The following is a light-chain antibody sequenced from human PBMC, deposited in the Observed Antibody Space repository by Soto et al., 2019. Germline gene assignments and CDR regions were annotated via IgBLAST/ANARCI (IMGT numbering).Light chain of an antibody. J-gene: IGKJ1*01. V-gene: IGKV3-20*01. CDR2: VAS. CDR3: QQYGSLPAT. CDR1: QSGSGNH. Sequence: EVVLTQSPGTLSLSPGERTTLSCRASQSGSGNHFAWYQQKPGQAPRLLIYVASARTTGIPARFSGSGSGTDFTLTISRLEHEDFAVYYCQQYGSLPATFGQGTKVVIK.